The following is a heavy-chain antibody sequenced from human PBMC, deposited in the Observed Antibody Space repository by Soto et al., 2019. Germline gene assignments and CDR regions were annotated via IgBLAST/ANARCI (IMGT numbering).Heavy chain of an antibody. CDR1: GYTFTSYD. V-gene: IGHV1-8*01. CDR2: MNPNSGNT. Sequence: ASVKVSCKASGYTFTSYDINWVRQATGQGLEWMGWMNPNSGNTGYAQKFQGRVTMTRNTSISTAYMELSSLRPEDTAVYYCARSSPYPSTMFRGVISPPFDPWGQGTLVPVSS. CDR3: ARSSPYPSTMFRGVISPPFDP. D-gene: IGHD3-10*01. J-gene: IGHJ5*02.